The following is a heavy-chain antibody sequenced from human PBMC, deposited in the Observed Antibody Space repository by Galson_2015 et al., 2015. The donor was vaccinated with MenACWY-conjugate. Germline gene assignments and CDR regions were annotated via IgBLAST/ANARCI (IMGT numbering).Heavy chain of an antibody. D-gene: IGHD2-15*01. CDR3: AKEAGYCSDDTCYSDY. J-gene: IGHJ4*02. V-gene: IGHV3-23*01. CDR1: GFTFSSFA. CDR2: LSDSGGHK. Sequence: SLRLSCAASGFTFSSFAMSWVRQAPGKGLEWVSALSDSGGHKHSADSLKGRGTNSRDNSLRKLYLQMNSLRAGDTAVYYCAKEAGYCSDDTCYSDYWGQGTLVTVSS.